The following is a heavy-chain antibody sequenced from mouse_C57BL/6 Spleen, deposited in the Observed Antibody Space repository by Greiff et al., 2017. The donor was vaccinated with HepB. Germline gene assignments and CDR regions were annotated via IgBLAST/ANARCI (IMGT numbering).Heavy chain of an antibody. V-gene: IGHV1-64*01. CDR3: ARGDGYYGGFAY. CDR2: IHPNSGST. D-gene: IGHD2-3*01. CDR1: GYTFTSYW. J-gene: IGHJ3*01. Sequence: QVQLKQPGAELVKPGASVKLSCKASGYTFTSYWMHWVKQRPGQGLEWIGMIHPNSGSTNYNEKFKSKATLTVDKSSSTAYMQLSSLTSEDSAVYYCARGDGYYGGFAYWGQGTLVTVSA.